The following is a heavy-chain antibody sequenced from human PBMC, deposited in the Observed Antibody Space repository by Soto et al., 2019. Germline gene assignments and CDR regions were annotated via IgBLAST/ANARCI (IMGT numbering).Heavy chain of an antibody. D-gene: IGHD3-3*01. CDR2: IYWDDDK. CDR3: THVIYTIFGVVIGTLGFDF. J-gene: IGHJ4*02. Sequence: QITLKESGPTLVNPTQPLTLTCTFSGFSLTTSGVGVGWIRQPPGKALEWLALIYWDDDKRYSPSLKSRLTITKDTSKNQVVLTMTNMDPVDTATYYCTHVIYTIFGVVIGTLGFDFWGQGTLVAVSS. V-gene: IGHV2-5*02. CDR1: GFSLTTSGVG.